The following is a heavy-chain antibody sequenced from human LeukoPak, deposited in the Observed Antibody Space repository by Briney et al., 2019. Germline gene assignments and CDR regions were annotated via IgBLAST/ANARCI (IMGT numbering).Heavy chain of an antibody. D-gene: IGHD2-15*01. CDR2: IIPIFGTA. J-gene: IGHJ4*02. CDR1: GGTFSSYT. V-gene: IGHV1-69*13. CDR3: ASRYCSGGSCYLAYYFDY. Sequence: SVKVSCKASGGTFSSYTISWVRQAPGQGLEWMGGIIPIFGTANYAQKFQGRDTITADESTSTAYMELSSLRSEDTAVYYCASRYCSGGSCYLAYYFDYWGQGTLVTVSS.